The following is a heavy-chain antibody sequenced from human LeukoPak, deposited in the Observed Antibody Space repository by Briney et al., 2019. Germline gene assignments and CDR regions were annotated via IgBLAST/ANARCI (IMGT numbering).Heavy chain of an antibody. CDR3: ARGGGKGSFDY. CDR1: GFTFSSYE. CDR2: ISSSGSTI. Sequence: PGGSLRLSCAASGFTFSSYEMNWVHQAPGKGLEWVSYISSSGSTIYYADSVKGRFTISRDNAKNSLYLQMNSLRAEDTAVYYCARGGGKGSFDYWGQGTLVTVSS. J-gene: IGHJ4*02. V-gene: IGHV3-48*03.